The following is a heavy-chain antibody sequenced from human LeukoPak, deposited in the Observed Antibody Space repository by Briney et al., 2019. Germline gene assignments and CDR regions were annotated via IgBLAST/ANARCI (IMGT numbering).Heavy chain of an antibody. CDR2: INPNSGGT. Sequence: ASVTVSCKTSGYSFSDYYMHWVRQAPGQGLEWMGWINPNSGGTSSAQKFQGRVTMTRDTSITTVYMEVSWLTSDDTAIYYCARADRLDGGPYLIGPWGQGTLVTVSS. J-gene: IGHJ5*02. D-gene: IGHD2-21*01. CDR1: GYSFSDYY. V-gene: IGHV1-2*02. CDR3: ARADRLDGGPYLIGP.